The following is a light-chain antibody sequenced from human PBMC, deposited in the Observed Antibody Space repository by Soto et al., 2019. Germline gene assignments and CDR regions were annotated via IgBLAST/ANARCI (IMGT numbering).Light chain of an antibody. Sequence: AIHLTQSPSSLSATVGDSVTITCRASQGIARALAWYQQKPGKAPKLLIYDASSLESGVPSRFSGSGYVTDCTLTITSLQPEDFATYYCQQFSNYPLTFGGGTKVEIK. CDR2: DAS. CDR1: QGIARA. J-gene: IGKJ4*01. V-gene: IGKV1D-13*01. CDR3: QQFSNYPLT.